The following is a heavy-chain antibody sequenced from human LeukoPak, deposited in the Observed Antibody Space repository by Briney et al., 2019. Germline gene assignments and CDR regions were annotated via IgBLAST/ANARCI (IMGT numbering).Heavy chain of an antibody. J-gene: IGHJ4*02. Sequence: GGSLRPSCAASGFTVSSNYMSWVRQAPGKGLEWVSVIYSGGSTYYADSVKGRFTISRDNSKNTLYLQMNSLRAEDTAVYYCARVGYYYDSSGYYYWVWGQGTLVTVSS. D-gene: IGHD3-22*01. CDR1: GFTVSSNY. V-gene: IGHV3-66*01. CDR3: ARVGYYYDSSGYYYWV. CDR2: IYSGGST.